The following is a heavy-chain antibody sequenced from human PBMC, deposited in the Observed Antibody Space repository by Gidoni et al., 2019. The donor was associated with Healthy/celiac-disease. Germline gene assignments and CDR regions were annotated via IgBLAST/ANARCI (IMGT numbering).Heavy chain of an antibody. Sequence: QVQLQQWGAGLLKPSETLSLTCAVYGGSLSGYYCSWIRQPPGKGLEWIGEINHSGSNNYNPSLKSRVTISVDTSKNQFSLKLSSVTAADTAVYYCARYHQLLYTGWFDPWGQGTLVTVSS. CDR3: ARYHQLLYTGWFDP. J-gene: IGHJ5*02. V-gene: IGHV4-34*01. D-gene: IGHD2-2*02. CDR1: GGSLSGYY. CDR2: INHSGSN.